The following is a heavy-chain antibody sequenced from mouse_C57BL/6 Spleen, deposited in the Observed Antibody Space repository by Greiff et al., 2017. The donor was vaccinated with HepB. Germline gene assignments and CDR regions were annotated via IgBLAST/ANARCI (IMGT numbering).Heavy chain of an antibody. CDR1: GYTFTSYW. CDR2: IDPSDSET. D-gene: IGHD2-5*01. V-gene: IGHV1-52*01. J-gene: IGHJ4*01. CDR3: ARGGESNYVDAMDY. Sequence: QVQLKQPGAELVRPGSSVKLSCKASGYTFTSYWMHWVKQRPIQGLEWIGNIDPSDSETHYNQKFKDKATLTVDKSSSTAYMQLSSLTSEDSAVYYCARGGESNYVDAMDYWGQGTSVTVSS.